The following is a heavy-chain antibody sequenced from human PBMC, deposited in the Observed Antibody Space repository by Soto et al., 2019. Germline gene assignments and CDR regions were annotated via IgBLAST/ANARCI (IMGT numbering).Heavy chain of an antibody. J-gene: IGHJ5*02. V-gene: IGHV1-3*01. D-gene: IGHD5-18*01. CDR1: GYTLASYA. CDR2: INAGNGNT. Sequence: ASVNVSCQESGYTLASYAMHLVRQAPGQRIEWMGWINAGNGNTKYSQKFQGRVTITRDTSASTAYMELSSLRSEDTAVYYCARDLVDTAMVNWFDPWGQGTLVTVSS. CDR3: ARDLVDTAMVNWFDP.